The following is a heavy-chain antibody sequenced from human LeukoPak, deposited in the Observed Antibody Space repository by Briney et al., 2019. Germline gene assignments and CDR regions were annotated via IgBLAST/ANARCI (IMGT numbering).Heavy chain of an antibody. D-gene: IGHD4-23*01. CDR3: ARGAGSTTMDYYYYYYMDV. CDR2: IIPIFGTA. V-gene: IGHV1-69*13. Sequence: GASVKVSCKASGYTFTGYYMHWVRQAPGQGLEWMGGIIPIFGTANYAQKFQGRVTITADESTSTAYMELSSLGSEGTAVYYCARGAGSTTMDYYYYYYMDVWGKGTTVTISS. J-gene: IGHJ6*03. CDR1: GYTFTGYY.